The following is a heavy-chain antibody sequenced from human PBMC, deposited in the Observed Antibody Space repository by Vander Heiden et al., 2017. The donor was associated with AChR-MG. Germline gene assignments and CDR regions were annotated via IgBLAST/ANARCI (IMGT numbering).Heavy chain of an antibody. CDR2: ISYDGSNK. J-gene: IGHJ4*02. CDR1: GFPFSSYG. D-gene: IGHD6-13*01. Sequence: QVQLVESGGGVVQPGRSLRLSCAASGFPFSSYGMHWVRQAPGKGLEWVAVISYDGSNKYYADSVKGRFTISRDNSKNTLYLQMNSLRAEDTAVYYCAILAADFDYWGQGTLVTVSS. V-gene: IGHV3-30*03. CDR3: AILAADFDY.